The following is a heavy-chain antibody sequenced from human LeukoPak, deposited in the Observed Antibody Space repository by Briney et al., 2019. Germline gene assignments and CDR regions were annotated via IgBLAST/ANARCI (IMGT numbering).Heavy chain of an antibody. J-gene: IGHJ4*02. D-gene: IGHD6-19*01. V-gene: IGHV3-33*01. Sequence: PGGSLRLSCAASGFTFSNYGMHWIRQAPGRGLEWVALILYDGSNKYYADSVKGRFTISRDNSKNTLDLQMNSLRAEDTAVYYCARGHGSSGWPFDYWGQGTLVIVSS. CDR3: ARGHGSSGWPFDY. CDR1: GFTFSNYG. CDR2: ILYDGSNK.